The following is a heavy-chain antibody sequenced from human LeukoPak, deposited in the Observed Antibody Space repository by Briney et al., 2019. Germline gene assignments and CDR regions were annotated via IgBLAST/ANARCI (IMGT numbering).Heavy chain of an antibody. CDR1: GFTFSSYA. J-gene: IGHJ6*03. CDR3: ARDRRVYYYDSSGHTRSMDV. Sequence: PGGSLRLSCAASGFTFSSYAMSWVRQAPGKGLEWVSAISGSGGSTYYADSVKGRFTISRDNSKSTLYLQMNSLRAEDTAVYYCARDRRVYYYDSSGHTRSMDVWGKGTTVTVSS. V-gene: IGHV3-23*01. D-gene: IGHD3-22*01. CDR2: ISGSGGST.